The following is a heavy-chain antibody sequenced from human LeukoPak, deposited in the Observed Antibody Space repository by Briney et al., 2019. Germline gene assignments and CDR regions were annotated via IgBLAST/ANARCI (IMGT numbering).Heavy chain of an antibody. Sequence: SETLSLTCTVSGGSISSYYWSWIRQPPGKGLEWIGYIYYSGSTNYNPSLKSRVTISVDTSKNQFSLKLSSVTAADTAVYYCAGLLSSPGIAAAGSPDYWAQGTLVTVSS. CDR3: AGLLSSPGIAAAGSPDY. D-gene: IGHD6-13*01. J-gene: IGHJ4*02. CDR1: GGSISSYY. CDR2: IYYSGST. V-gene: IGHV4-59*01.